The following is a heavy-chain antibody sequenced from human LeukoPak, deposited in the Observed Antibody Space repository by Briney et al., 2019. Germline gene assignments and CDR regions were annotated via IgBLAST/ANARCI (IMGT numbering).Heavy chain of an antibody. D-gene: IGHD3-3*01. CDR1: GGSISSYY. Sequence: SETLSLTCTVSGGSISSYYWSWIRQPPGKGLEWIGYIYYSGSTNYNPSLKSRVTISVDTSKNQFSLKLSSVTAADTAVYYCARGGFLEWLLFHTKTDSWFDPWGQGTLVTVSS. J-gene: IGHJ5*02. CDR2: IYYSGST. CDR3: ARGGFLEWLLFHTKTDSWFDP. V-gene: IGHV4-59*01.